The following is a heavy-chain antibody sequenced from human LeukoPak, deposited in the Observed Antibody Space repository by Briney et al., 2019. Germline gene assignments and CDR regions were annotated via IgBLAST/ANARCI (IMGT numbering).Heavy chain of an antibody. V-gene: IGHV1-18*04. J-gene: IGHJ4*02. CDR2: NSAYNGDT. D-gene: IGHD3-10*01. CDR3: ARGGYYGSGSFPDY. Sequence: GASVKVSCKASGYTFTGYYMHWVRQAPGQGLEWMGWNSAYNGDTNYAQKFQGRVTMTTDTTTSTAYMELRSLRSDDTAVYYCARGGYYGSGSFPDYWGQGTLVTVST. CDR1: GYTFTGYY.